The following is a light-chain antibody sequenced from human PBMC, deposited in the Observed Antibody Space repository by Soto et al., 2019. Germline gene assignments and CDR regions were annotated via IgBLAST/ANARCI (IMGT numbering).Light chain of an antibody. J-gene: IGKJ4*01. CDR2: DAS. CDR1: QSVSSN. Sequence: EIVMTQSPATLSVSPGERATLSCRASQSVSSNLAWYQQKPGQAPRLLIYDASTRATGIPARFSGSGSGTEFTLTISSLQSEDIAAYYCQQYHNWPVTFGGGTKVDIK. CDR3: QQYHNWPVT. V-gene: IGKV3-15*01.